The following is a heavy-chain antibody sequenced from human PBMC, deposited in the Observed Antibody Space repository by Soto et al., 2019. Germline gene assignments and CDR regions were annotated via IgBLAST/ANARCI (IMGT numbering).Heavy chain of an antibody. CDR1: GGSISSSGYS. CDR2: IYHSGST. Sequence: QLQLQESGSGLVRPSQTLSLTCAVSGGSISSSGYSWNWIRQPPGKGLEWIGYIYHSGSTLYNPSFKSRVTISVDKSKNQFSLKLSSVTAAVTAVYYCARDQLEGNWFDPWGQGTLVTVSS. CDR3: ARDQLEGNWFDP. D-gene: IGHD1-1*01. V-gene: IGHV4-30-2*01. J-gene: IGHJ5*02.